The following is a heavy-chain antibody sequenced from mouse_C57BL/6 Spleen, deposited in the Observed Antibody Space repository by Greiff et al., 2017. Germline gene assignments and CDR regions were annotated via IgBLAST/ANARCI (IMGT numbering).Heavy chain of an antibody. CDR1: GFTFSDFY. D-gene: IGHD1-1*01. CDR3: ARADYYGSSYVGAMDY. CDR2: SRNKANDYTT. J-gene: IGHJ4*01. V-gene: IGHV7-1*01. Sequence: EVKLMESGGGLVQSGRSLRLSCATSGFTFSDFYMEWVRQAPGKGLEWIAASRNKANDYTTEYSASVKGRFIVSRDTSQSILYLQMNALRAEDTAIYYCARADYYGSSYVGAMDYWGQGTSVTVSS.